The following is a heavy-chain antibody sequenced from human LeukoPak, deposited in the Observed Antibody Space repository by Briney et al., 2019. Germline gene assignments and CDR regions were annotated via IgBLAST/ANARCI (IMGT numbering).Heavy chain of an antibody. CDR3: APLHYFDY. Sequence: GGSLRLSSAASGFTFSSYAMDWVPQAPGKGLEWVAVISYDGSNKYYADSVKGRFTISRDNSKNTLYLQMNSLRADDTAVYYCAPLHYFDYWGQGTLVTVSS. J-gene: IGHJ4*02. CDR2: ISYDGSNK. V-gene: IGHV3-30-3*02. CDR1: GFTFSSYA.